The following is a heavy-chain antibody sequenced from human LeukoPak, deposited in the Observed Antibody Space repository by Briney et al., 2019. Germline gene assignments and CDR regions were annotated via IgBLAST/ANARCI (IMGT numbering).Heavy chain of an antibody. D-gene: IGHD6-19*01. CDR3: PKDRGHKDGWYVY. Sequence: GGSLRLSCAASGFTFSSYSMSWVRQAPGKGLEWVSAISDSACSTYYADSVKGRFTISRDNSKNTLYLQMNSLSAEDTAVYFCPKDRGHKDGWYVYWGGGPRVTVSS. V-gene: IGHV3-23*01. CDR1: GFTFSSYS. CDR2: ISDSACST. J-gene: IGHJ4*02.